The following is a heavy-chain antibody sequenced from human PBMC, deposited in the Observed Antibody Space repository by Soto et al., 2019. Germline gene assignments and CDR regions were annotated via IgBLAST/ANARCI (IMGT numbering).Heavy chain of an antibody. J-gene: IGHJ6*01. CDR2: ISYDGSNK. CDR3: AKDNILGVVMPYGMDV. Sequence: PGGSLRLSCAASGFTFSNYGMHWGRQAPGKGLEWVAVISYDGSNKYYADSVKGRFTISRDNSKHTLYLQMNSLRAEDPAVYYCAKDNILGVVMPYGMDVRGPGTSVTLSS. D-gene: IGHD3-3*01. CDR1: GFTFSNYG. V-gene: IGHV3-30*18.